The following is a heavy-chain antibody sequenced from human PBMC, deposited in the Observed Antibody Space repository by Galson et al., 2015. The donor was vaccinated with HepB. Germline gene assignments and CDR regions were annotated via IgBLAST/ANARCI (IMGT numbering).Heavy chain of an antibody. Sequence: SLRLSCAASGFTFSNAWMSWVRQAPGKGLEWVGRIKSKTDGGTTDYAAPVKGRFTISRDDSKNTLYLQMNSLKTEDTAVYYCTTGGDIVVVPAASLPDYWGQGTLVTVSS. V-gene: IGHV3-15*01. J-gene: IGHJ4*02. CDR2: IKSKTDGGTT. D-gene: IGHD2-2*01. CDR1: GFTFSNAW. CDR3: TTGGDIVVVPAASLPDY.